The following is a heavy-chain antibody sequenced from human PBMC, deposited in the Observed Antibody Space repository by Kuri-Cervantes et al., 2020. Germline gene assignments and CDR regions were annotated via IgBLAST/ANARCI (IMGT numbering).Heavy chain of an antibody. CDR1: GGTFSSYG. V-gene: IGHV1-69*10. CDR2: IIPILGTT. CDR3: ARDRGSGWYAFDY. D-gene: IGHD6-19*01. J-gene: IGHJ4*02. Sequence: SVKVSCKASGGTFSSYGISWVRQAPGQGLEWMGGIIPILGTTNYAQKFQGRVTISADKSTSTAYMELSSLRSEDTAVYYCARDRGSGWYAFDYWGQGTLVTVSS.